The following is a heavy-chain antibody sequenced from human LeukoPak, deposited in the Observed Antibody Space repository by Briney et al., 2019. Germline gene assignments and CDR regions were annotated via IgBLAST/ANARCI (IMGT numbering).Heavy chain of an antibody. D-gene: IGHD6-13*01. V-gene: IGHV3-53*01. CDR3: ASLPGGRTAALEFDL. CDR2: IYSVGST. CDR1: GFTVSSNY. Sequence: GGSLRLSCAASGFTVSSNYMSWVRQAPGKGLEWVSVIYSVGSTYYADSVKGRFTISRDNAKNSLFLQMNSLRAEDTAVYYCASLPGGRTAALEFDLRGRGTLVTVSS. J-gene: IGHJ2*01.